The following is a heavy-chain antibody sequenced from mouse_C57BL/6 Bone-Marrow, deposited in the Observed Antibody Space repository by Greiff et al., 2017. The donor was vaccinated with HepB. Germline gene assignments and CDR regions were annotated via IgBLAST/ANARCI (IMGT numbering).Heavy chain of an antibody. CDR2: IYPGDGDT. D-gene: IGHD2-5*01. J-gene: IGHJ1*03. CDR1: GYAFSSYW. Sequence: VKLQQSGAELVKPGASVKISCKASGYAFSSYWMNWVKQRPGKGLEWIGQIYPGDGDTNYNGKFKGKATLTADKSSSTAYMQLSSLTSEDSAVYVCARGGYYSNYVYFDVWGTGTTVTVSS. CDR3: ARGGYYSNYVYFDV. V-gene: IGHV1-80*01.